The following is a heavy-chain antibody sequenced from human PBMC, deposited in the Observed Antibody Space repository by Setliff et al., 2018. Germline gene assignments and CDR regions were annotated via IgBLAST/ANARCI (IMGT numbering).Heavy chain of an antibody. Sequence: SETLSLTCTVSGGPINSDRYYWGWIRQPPGKGLEWIGSMYSSGSTYYNPSLKSRVTISVDTSKNQFSLNLSSVAATDTAVYYCVRRRTGPGGVFDYWGQGTLVTVSS. V-gene: IGHV4-39*01. CDR1: GGPINSDRYY. CDR3: VRRRTGPGGVFDY. CDR2: MYSSGST. J-gene: IGHJ4*02. D-gene: IGHD3-3*01.